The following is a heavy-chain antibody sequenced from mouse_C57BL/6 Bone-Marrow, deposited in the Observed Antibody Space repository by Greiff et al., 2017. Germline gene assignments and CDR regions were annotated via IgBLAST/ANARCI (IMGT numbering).Heavy chain of an antibody. D-gene: IGHD1-1*01. V-gene: IGHV2-5*01. CDR3: AKTPPYYYEDYYAMDY. CDR1: GFSLTSYG. Sequence: VKLEESGPGLVQPSQSLSITCTVSGFSLTSYGVHWVRQSPGKGLEWLGVIWRGGSTDYNAAFMSRLSITKENSKSKVFFKMNSLQADDTAIYYCAKTPPYYYEDYYAMDYWGQGTSVTVSS. CDR2: IWRGGST. J-gene: IGHJ4*01.